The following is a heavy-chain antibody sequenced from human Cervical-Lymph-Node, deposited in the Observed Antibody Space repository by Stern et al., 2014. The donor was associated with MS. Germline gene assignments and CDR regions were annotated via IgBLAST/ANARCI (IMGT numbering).Heavy chain of an antibody. V-gene: IGHV3-53*01. CDR2: ITHVGST. CDR1: GFTVSRDY. Sequence: EVQLVESGGGVIQPGGSLRLSCTASGFTVSRDYMTWVRQAPGQGLEWTSRITHVGSTFYTDSVKGRFTISRDDSKNTVYLHMTSLRAEDTAMYYCARDTSSPERSDWWGQGTLVTVSS. D-gene: IGHD1-1*01. CDR3: ARDTSSPERSDW. J-gene: IGHJ4*02.